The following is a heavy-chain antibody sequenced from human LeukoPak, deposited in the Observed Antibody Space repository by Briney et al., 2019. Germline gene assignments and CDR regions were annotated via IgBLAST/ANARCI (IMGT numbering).Heavy chain of an antibody. V-gene: IGHV3-30*02. CDR2: IRYDGSNK. CDR3: ARIITMIVVAGGY. Sequence: GGSLRLPCAASGFTFSSCGMHWVRQAPGKGLEWVAFIRYDGSNKYYADSVKGRFTISRDNSKNTLYLQMNSLRAEDTAVYYCARIITMIVVAGGYWGQGTLVTVSS. D-gene: IGHD3-22*01. J-gene: IGHJ4*02. CDR1: GFTFSSCG.